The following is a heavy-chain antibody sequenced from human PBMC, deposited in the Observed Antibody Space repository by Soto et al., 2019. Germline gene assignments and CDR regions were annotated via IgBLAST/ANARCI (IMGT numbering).Heavy chain of an antibody. J-gene: IGHJ5*02. CDR1: GGSISSSSYF. V-gene: IGHV4-39*01. CDR2: IYYSGST. CDR3: ARHPSDFWFDP. Sequence: QLQLQESGPGLVKPSETLSLTCSVSGGSISSSSYFWGWIRQPPGKGLEWIGSIYYSGSTYYNPSLRGRITLSXXTSKNQFSLKRSSVTAADTAVYYCARHPSDFWFDPWGQGTLVTVSS. D-gene: IGHD2-21*02.